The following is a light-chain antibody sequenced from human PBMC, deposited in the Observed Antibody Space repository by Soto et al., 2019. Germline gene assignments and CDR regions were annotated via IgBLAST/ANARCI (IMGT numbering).Light chain of an antibody. V-gene: IGKV1-39*01. J-gene: IGKJ4*01. CDR1: QSIGTS. Sequence: DIQMTQSPSSLSASVGDRVIITCRASQSIGTSLNWYQHKPGKAPKLLLYTASSLQSGVPSRFSGSGSRTDFTLPIISLQPEDFATYYCHQAAATFGGGTRVEL. CDR2: TAS. CDR3: HQAAAT.